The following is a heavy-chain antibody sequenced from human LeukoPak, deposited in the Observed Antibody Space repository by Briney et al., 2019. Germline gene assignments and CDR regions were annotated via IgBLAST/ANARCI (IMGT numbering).Heavy chain of an antibody. CDR2: ILWGDDV. CDR1: GFSLTTCGVG. CDR3: AHEIDSGTSIAAFDV. Sequence: SGPTLVKPTQTLTLTRTFSGFSLTTCGVGFGWIPQPPGKALECLALILWGDDVRYNPSLKSRVTITKDTSRNQVVLRMTNMDPVDTATYYCAHEIDSGTSIAAFDVWGQGTMVAVSS. D-gene: IGHD3-10*01. V-gene: IGHV2-5*02. J-gene: IGHJ3*01.